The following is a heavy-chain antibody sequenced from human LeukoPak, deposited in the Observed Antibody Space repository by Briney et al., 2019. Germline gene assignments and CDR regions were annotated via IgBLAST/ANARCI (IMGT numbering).Heavy chain of an antibody. J-gene: IGHJ4*02. CDR3: ARDASDFLFVPAAVGPFDL. V-gene: IGHV3-64*02. Sequence: PGGSLRLSCAASGSSFSRYSMYWVRRTPGQGLQYVSVISGNGVSTHYAASVVGRYSVSRDNSKSTLYLQMASLRVEDMGVYYCARDASDFLFVPAAVGPFDLWGQGTLVTVSS. CDR1: GSSFSRYS. CDR2: ISGNGVST. D-gene: IGHD2-2*01.